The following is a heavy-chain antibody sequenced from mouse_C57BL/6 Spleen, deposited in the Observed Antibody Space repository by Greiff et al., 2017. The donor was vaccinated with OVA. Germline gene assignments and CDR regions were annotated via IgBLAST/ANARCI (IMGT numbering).Heavy chain of an antibody. J-gene: IGHJ1*03. D-gene: IGHD2-12*01. V-gene: IGHV5-4*03. CDR2: ISDGGSYT. Sequence: DVKLVESGGGLVKPGGSLKLSCAASGFTFSSYAMSWVRQTPEKRLEWVATISDGGSYTYYPDNVKGRFTISRDNTKNNLYLQMSQLKSEDTARYYCARGCDDGYFDVWGTGTTVTVSS. CDR1: GFTFSSYA. CDR3: ARGCDDGYFDV.